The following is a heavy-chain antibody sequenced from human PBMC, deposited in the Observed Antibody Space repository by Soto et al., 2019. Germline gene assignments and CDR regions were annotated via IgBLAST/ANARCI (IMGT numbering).Heavy chain of an antibody. V-gene: IGHV3-23*01. J-gene: IGHJ6*02. Sequence: GGSLRLSCTASGFTFSNYAMSWVRQAPGKGLEWVSAISGSGGNTYYADSVKGRFTISRDNSKNTLYLQMNSLRAEDTAVYYCAGGVSTDYYYYYGMDVWGQGNKVTVSS. CDR1: GFTFSNYA. CDR3: AGGVSTDYYYYYGMDV. D-gene: IGHD4-17*01. CDR2: ISGSGGNT.